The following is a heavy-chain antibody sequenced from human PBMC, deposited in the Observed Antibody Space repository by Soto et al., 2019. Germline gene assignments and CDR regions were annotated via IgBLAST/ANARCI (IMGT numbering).Heavy chain of an antibody. Sequence: SETLSLTCAFYCGSFIGYYWSWIRQPPGKGLEWIGEINHSGSTNYNPSLKSRVTISVDTSKNQFSLKLSSVTAADTAVYYCARGPGGSGRRFPFDPWGQGTLVTVSS. J-gene: IGHJ5*02. D-gene: IGHD3-10*01. CDR3: ARGPGGSGRRFPFDP. CDR1: CGSFIGYY. V-gene: IGHV4-34*01. CDR2: INHSGST.